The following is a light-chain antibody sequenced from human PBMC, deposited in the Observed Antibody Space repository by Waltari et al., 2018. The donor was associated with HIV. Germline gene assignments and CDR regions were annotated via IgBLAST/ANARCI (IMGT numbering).Light chain of an antibody. V-gene: IGLV2-23*02. J-gene: IGLJ3*02. CDR1: SSDPWRYNL. Sequence: QSALTQPASVSGSPGQSLTISCPGTSSDPWRYNLFSWYQQHPGKAPKLMIYEVSKRPSGVSNRFSGSKSGNTASLTISGLQAEDEADYYCCSYAGSSTWVFGGGTKLTVL. CDR2: EVS. CDR3: CSYAGSSTWV.